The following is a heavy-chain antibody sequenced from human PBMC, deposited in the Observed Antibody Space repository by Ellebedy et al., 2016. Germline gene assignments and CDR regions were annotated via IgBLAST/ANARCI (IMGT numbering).Heavy chain of an antibody. CDR3: AGSPRWLQLRGVDY. J-gene: IGHJ4*02. CDR2: INHSGST. CDR1: GGSFSGYY. V-gene: IGHV4-34*01. Sequence: SETLSLTCAVYGGSFSGYYWSWIRQPPGKGLEWIGEINHSGSTNYNPSLKSRVTISVDTSKNQFSLKLSSVNAADTAVYYCAGSPRWLQLRGVDYWGQGTLVTVSS. D-gene: IGHD5-24*01.